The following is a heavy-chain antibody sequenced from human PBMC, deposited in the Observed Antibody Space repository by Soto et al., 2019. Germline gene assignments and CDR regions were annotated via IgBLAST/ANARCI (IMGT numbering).Heavy chain of an antibody. CDR3: ARDRYCSSTSCLNWFDP. Sequence: SVKVSCKASGGTFSRYAFSWVRQAPGQGPEWMGGISPMYGTANYAQKFQGRVTIIADRSTNTVYMELSSLRSEDTAVYYCARDRYCSSTSCLNWFDPRGQGTLVTVSS. CDR1: GGTFSRYA. D-gene: IGHD2-2*01. J-gene: IGHJ5*02. V-gene: IGHV1-69*06. CDR2: ISPMYGTA.